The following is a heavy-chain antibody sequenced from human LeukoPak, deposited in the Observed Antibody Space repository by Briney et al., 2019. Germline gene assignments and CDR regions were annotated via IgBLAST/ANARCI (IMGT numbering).Heavy chain of an antibody. D-gene: IGHD5-18*01. Sequence: SETLSLTCTVSGGSISSYYWSWIRQPPGKGLEWIGYIYYSGSTNYNPSLKSRVTISVDTSKNQFSLKLSSVTAADTAVYYCARRGGIYSYGYGKKPIKYYFDYWGQGTLVTVSS. CDR3: ARRGGIYSYGYGKKPIKYYFDY. V-gene: IGHV4-59*08. J-gene: IGHJ4*02. CDR1: GGSISSYY. CDR2: IYYSGST.